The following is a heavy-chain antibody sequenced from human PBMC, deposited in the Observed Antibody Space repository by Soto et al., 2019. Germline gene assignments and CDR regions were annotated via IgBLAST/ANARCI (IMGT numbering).Heavy chain of an antibody. Sequence: EVQLLESGGGLVQPGGSLRLSCAASGFTFINFAMSWVRQAPGKGLEWVSAIHSGGTYYADSVSGRFTTSRDNSKNTLSLQMNSLRAEDTAVYYWAKATHYADCGYCRSTSCAAEYFQNWGPGTLVSVSS. V-gene: IGHV3-23*01. CDR2: IHSGGT. CDR3: AKATHYADCGYCRSTSCAAEYFQN. D-gene: IGHD2-2*03. CDR1: GFTFINFA. J-gene: IGHJ1*01.